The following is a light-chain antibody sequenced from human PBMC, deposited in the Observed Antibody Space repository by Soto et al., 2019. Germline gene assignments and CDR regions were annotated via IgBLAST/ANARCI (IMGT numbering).Light chain of an antibody. CDR1: QSISNY. Sequence: DIQMTQSPSSLSASVGDRVTISCRASQSISNYLNWYQQKPGKVPKLLIFAASSLQGGVPSRFSGSESGTDFTLTISSLQPEDFATYYCQQSYSAPLTFGGGTKVEI. J-gene: IGKJ4*01. V-gene: IGKV1-39*01. CDR2: AAS. CDR3: QQSYSAPLT.